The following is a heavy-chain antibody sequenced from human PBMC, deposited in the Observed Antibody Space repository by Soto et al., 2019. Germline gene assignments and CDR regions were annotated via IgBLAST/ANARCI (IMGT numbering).Heavy chain of an antibody. CDR2: MYPGDSDT. V-gene: IGHV5-51*01. D-gene: IGHD2-2*01. CDR1: GYDFNTNW. CDR3: ARLPRDCNKTSCYYADH. J-gene: IGHJ4*01. Sequence: PGESLKISCRGSGYDFNTNWFGWVRQLPGKGLGWLGIMYPGDSDTRYNPSLQGHVTLSADVTVSTAFLQWCSLKTSDTGMYFCARLPRDCNKTSCYYADHWGHGTQVTVYS.